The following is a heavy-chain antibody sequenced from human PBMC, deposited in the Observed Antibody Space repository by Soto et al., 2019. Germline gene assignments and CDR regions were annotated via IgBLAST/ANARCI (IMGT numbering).Heavy chain of an antibody. CDR1: GYSFTNYW. Sequence: GESLKISCQGSGYSFTNYWVGWVRQIPGRGLEWMGIIHPGDSDTRYSPFFQGQVTISADKSISTAYLQWSSLKASDTAMYYCARSLSRTVVTPMAYWGQGTLVTVSS. CDR3: ARSLSRTVVTPMAY. D-gene: IGHD4-17*01. J-gene: IGHJ4*02. V-gene: IGHV5-51*01. CDR2: IHPGDSDT.